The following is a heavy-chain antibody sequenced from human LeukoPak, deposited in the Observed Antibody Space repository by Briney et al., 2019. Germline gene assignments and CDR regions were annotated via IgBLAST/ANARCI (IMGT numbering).Heavy chain of an antibody. CDR1: GGSISSYY. J-gene: IGHJ6*02. D-gene: IGHD6-19*01. CDR2: INHSGST. Sequence: SETLSLTCTVSGGSISSYYWSWIRQPPGKGLEWIGEINHSGSTNYNPSLKSRVTISVDTSKNQFSLKLSSVTAADTAVYYCARVRYSSGWYSRDYYYGMDVWGQGTTVTASS. V-gene: IGHV4-34*01. CDR3: ARVRYSSGWYSRDYYYGMDV.